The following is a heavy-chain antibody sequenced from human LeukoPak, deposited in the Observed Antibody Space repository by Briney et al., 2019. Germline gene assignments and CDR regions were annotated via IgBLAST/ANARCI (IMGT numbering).Heavy chain of an antibody. CDR3: ARDRLLEDRDYNSYYYMDV. J-gene: IGHJ6*03. V-gene: IGHV3-23*01. CDR2: ISGSGGST. D-gene: IGHD1-1*01. Sequence: GGSLRLSCAASGFTFSSYAMSWVRQAPGKGLEWVSAISGSGGSTYYADSVKGRFTISRDNSKNTLYLQMNSLRAEDTAVYYCARDRLLEDRDYNSYYYMDVWGIGTTVTVSS. CDR1: GFTFSSYA.